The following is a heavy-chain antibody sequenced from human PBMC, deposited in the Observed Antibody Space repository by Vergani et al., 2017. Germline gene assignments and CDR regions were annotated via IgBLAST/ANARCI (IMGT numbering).Heavy chain of an antibody. D-gene: IGHD3-9*01. CDR3: ARVGQAASGPVLRYFAREDYYGMDV. J-gene: IGHJ6*02. V-gene: IGHV4-59*01. Sequence: QVQLQESGPGLVKPSETLSLTCTVSGGSISSYYWSWIRQPPGKGLEWIGYIYYSGSTNYNPSLKSRVTISVDTSKNQFSLKLSSVTAADTAVYYCARVGQAASGPVLRYFAREDYYGMDVWGQGTTVTVSS. CDR2: IYYSGST. CDR1: GGSISSYY.